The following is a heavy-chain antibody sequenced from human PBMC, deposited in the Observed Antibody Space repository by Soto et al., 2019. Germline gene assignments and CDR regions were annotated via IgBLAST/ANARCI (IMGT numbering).Heavy chain of an antibody. D-gene: IGHD3-16*02. Sequence: QAQLVESGGGVVQPGRSLRLSCAASGFTFSSYAMHWVRQAPGKGLEWVAVISYDGSEKHHADSVKGRFTISRDNSKNTLYLQMNSLRPDDTAVYYCARADAWALPGYRFDYWGQGTLITVSS. CDR3: ARADAWALPGYRFDY. J-gene: IGHJ4*02. CDR1: GFTFSSYA. CDR2: ISYDGSEK. V-gene: IGHV3-30-3*01.